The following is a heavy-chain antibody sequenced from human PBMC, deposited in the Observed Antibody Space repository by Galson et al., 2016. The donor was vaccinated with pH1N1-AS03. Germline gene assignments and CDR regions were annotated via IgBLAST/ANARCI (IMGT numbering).Heavy chain of an antibody. CDR1: GFIFSSCC. V-gene: IGHV3-74*03. CDR2: IIHAGSGT. D-gene: IGHD4/OR15-4a*01. J-gene: IGHJ6*02. CDR3: ARDGGGANDIDV. Sequence: SLRLSCAASGFIFSSCCLLWLLQDPPRKLLWWSSIIHAGSGTTYADSVKGRFTISRDNAENRLYLQMNSLGSEDTAVYFCARDGGGANDIDVWGQGTKVTVSS.